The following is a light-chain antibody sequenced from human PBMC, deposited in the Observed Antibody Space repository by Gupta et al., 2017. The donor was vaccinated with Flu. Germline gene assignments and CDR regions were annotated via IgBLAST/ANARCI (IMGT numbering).Light chain of an antibody. V-gene: IGLV2-8*01. Sequence: QSALTQPPSASGSPGQSVTISCTGTSRDVGFYHYVSWYQQRPGKALKLIIYEVDRRPPGVPGRFSGARSGNTASLTVSGRQKDDEGDYFCSSYAGNNQGVFGTGTAVTVL. CDR2: EVD. CDR3: SSYAGNNQGV. CDR1: SRDVGFYHY. J-gene: IGLJ1*01.